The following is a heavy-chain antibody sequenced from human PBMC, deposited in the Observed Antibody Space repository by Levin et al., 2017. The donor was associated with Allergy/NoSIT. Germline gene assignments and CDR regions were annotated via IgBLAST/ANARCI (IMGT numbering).Heavy chain of an antibody. CDR1: GFTFSTYS. D-gene: IGHD3-3*01. CDR3: ARETGTTTMFGEVDV. CDR2: IGISSSYI. V-gene: IGHV3-21*01. Sequence: PGGSLRLSCAASGFTFSTYSMAWVRQAPGKGLEWVSSIGISSSYIHYADSVKGRFTVSRDNAKNSLYLHMNSLRVEDQAVYYCARETGTTTMFGEVDVWGKGTTVTVSS. J-gene: IGHJ6*04.